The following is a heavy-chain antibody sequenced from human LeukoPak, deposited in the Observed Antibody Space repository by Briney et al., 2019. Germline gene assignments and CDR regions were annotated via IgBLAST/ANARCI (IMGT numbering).Heavy chain of an antibody. CDR2: INPNSGGT. CDR1: GYTFTNYA. J-gene: IGHJ4*02. CDR3: ASASKIVVVAETAFDY. V-gene: IGHV1-2*02. Sequence: ASVKVSCKASGYTFTNYAMNWVRQAPGQGLEWMGWINPNSGGTNYAQKFQGRVTMTRDTSISTAYMELSRLRSDDTAVYYCASASKIVVVAETAFDYWGQGTLVTVSS. D-gene: IGHD2-15*01.